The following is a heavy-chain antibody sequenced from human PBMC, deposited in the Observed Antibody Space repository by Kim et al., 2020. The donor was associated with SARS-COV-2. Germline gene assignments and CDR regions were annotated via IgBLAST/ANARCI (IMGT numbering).Heavy chain of an antibody. CDR3: AKDSAAGGGSSWY. V-gene: IGHV3-23*01. CDR1: GFTFFSYA. Sequence: GGSLRLSCAASGFTFFSYAMSWVRQAPGKGLEWVSTISGSGGSTYYADSVKGRFTISRDNSKNTVYLEMNSLRAEDTAIYYCAKDSAAGGGSSWYWGQGTLVTVSS. D-gene: IGHD6-13*01. J-gene: IGHJ4*02. CDR2: ISGSGGST.